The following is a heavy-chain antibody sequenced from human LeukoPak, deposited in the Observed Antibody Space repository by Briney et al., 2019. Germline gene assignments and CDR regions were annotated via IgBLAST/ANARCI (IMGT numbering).Heavy chain of an antibody. CDR2: IYYSGST. D-gene: IGHD4-23*01. CDR3: ARDSSDYGGNGLDY. J-gene: IGHJ4*02. V-gene: IGHV4-31*03. CDR1: GGSISSGGYY. Sequence: SQTLSLTCTVSGGSISSGGYYWSWIRQHPGKGLEWIGYIYYSGSTYYNPSLKSRVTISVDTSKNQFSLKLSSVTAADTAVYYCARDSSDYGGNGLDYWGQGTLVTVSS.